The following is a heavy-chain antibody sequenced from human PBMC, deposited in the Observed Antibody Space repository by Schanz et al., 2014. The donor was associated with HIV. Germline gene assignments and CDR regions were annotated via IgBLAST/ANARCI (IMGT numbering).Heavy chain of an antibody. CDR3: AKDGSLDYDNSGYYAT. CDR2: IYSGGNT. J-gene: IGHJ4*02. V-gene: IGHV3-53*02. CDR1: GFSVSVNY. D-gene: IGHD3-22*01. Sequence: EVQLVETGGGLLQPGGSLRLSCAASGFSVSVNYMTWVRQAPGKGLELVSVIYSGGNTYYADSVKGRFTISRDTSTNTLYLQMSGLRAEDTAVYYCAKDGSLDYDNSGYYATWGQGTLVTVSS.